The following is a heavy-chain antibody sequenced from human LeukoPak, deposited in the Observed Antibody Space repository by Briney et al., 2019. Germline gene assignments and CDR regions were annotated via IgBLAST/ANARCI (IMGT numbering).Heavy chain of an antibody. Sequence: GGSLRLSCAASGFTFSSYAMSWVRQAPGKGLEWVSAISGSGGSTYYADSVKGRFTISRDNSKNTLYLQMNSLRAEDTAVYYCAKDTGGDGYNYRPYYFDYWGQGTLVTVSS. CDR3: AKDTGGDGYNYRPYYFDY. CDR1: GFTFSSYA. CDR2: ISGSGGST. V-gene: IGHV3-23*01. J-gene: IGHJ4*02. D-gene: IGHD5-24*01.